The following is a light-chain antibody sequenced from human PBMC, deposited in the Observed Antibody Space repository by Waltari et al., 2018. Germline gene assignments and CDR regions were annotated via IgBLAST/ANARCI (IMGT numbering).Light chain of an antibody. CDR3: SSYAGYSAVV. CDR2: DVS. V-gene: IGLV2-14*03. Sequence: QSALTQPASVSGSPGQSITTSCTGTSSDVGGYNYVSWYQHHPGKAPKLIIYDVSRWPSGVSNRFSGSKSGNTASLTISGLQAEDDADYYCSSYAGYSAVVFGGGTKVTVL. J-gene: IGLJ2*01. CDR1: SSDVGGYNY.